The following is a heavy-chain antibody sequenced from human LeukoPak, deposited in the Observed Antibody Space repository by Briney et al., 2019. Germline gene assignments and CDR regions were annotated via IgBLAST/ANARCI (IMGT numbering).Heavy chain of an antibody. CDR3: ARGVFGVVIIGGYFTLDY. CDR2: IYYSGST. V-gene: IGHV4-59*01. CDR1: GGFISSYH. D-gene: IGHD3-3*01. Sequence: SETLSLTCTVSGGFISSYHWSWLRQPPGKGLEWIGYIYYSGSTNYNPSLKSRVTISVDTSKNQFSLKLSSVTAADTAVYYCARGVFGVVIIGGYFTLDYWGQGTLVTVSS. J-gene: IGHJ4*02.